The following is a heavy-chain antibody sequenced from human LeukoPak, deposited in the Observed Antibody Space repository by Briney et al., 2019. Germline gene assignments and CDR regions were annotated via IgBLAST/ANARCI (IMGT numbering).Heavy chain of an antibody. J-gene: IGHJ4*02. Sequence: GGSLRLSCAASGFTFDDYAMHWVRQAPGKGLEWVSGISWNSGSIGYADSVKGRFTISRDNSKNTLYLQMNSLRAEDTAVYYCAREVPFDITMVRGVHIDYWGQGTLVTVSS. CDR1: GFTFDDYA. CDR3: AREVPFDITMVRGVHIDY. D-gene: IGHD3-10*01. V-gene: IGHV3-9*01. CDR2: ISWNSGSI.